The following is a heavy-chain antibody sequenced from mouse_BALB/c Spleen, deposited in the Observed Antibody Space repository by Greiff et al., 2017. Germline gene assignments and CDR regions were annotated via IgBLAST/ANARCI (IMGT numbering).Heavy chain of an antibody. D-gene: IGHD2-12*01. CDR2: IYPYNGGT. V-gene: IGHV1S29*02. CDR3: ARYNYEDYYAMDY. Sequence: VQLKEPGPELVKPGASVKISCKASGYTFTDYNMHWVKQSHGKSLEWIGYIYPYNGGTGYNQKFKSKAILTVDNSSSTAYMELRSLTSEDSAVYYCARYNYEDYYAMDYWGQGTSVTVSS. J-gene: IGHJ4*01. CDR1: GYTFTDYN.